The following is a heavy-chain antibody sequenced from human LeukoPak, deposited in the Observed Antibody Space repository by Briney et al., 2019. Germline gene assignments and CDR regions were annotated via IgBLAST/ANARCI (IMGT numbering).Heavy chain of an antibody. Sequence: PGGSLRLSCAASGFTSSSYAMSWVRQAPGKGLEWVSSISGSGSYTYYADSVKGRFTISRDNSKNTVYLQMNSLRAEDTAVYYCATRSYYYGPDVWGQGTTVTVSS. CDR2: ISGSGSYT. CDR3: ATRSYYYGPDV. J-gene: IGHJ6*02. V-gene: IGHV3-23*01. CDR1: GFTSSSYA.